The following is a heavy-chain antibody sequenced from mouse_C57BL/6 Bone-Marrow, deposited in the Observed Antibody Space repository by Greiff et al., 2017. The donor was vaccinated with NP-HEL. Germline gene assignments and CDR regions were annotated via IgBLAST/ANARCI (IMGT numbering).Heavy chain of an antibody. J-gene: IGHJ4*01. CDR3: ASSLTDY. CDR1: GFTFSSYA. Sequence: EVKLVESGGGLVKPGGSLKLSCAASGFTFSSYAMSWVRRTPEKRLEWVATISDGGSYTYYPDNVKGRFTISRDNAKNNLYLQMSHLKSEDTAMYYCASSLTDYWGQGTSVTVSS. V-gene: IGHV5-4*03. CDR2: ISDGGSYT. D-gene: IGHD6-2*01.